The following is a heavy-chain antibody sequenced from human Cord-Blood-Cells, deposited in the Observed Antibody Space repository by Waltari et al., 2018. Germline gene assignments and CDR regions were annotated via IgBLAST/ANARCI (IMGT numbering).Heavy chain of an antibody. V-gene: IGHV1-2*02. J-gene: IGHJ3*02. CDR1: GYTFTGYY. D-gene: IGHD7-27*01. CDR3: ARGLTGLDAFDI. Sequence: VQSGAGVKTPGASVQLSCTASGYTFTGYYMHWVRQAPGQGLEWMGWINPNSGGTNYAQKFQGRVTMTRDTSISTAYMELSRLRSDDTAVYYCARGLTGLDAFDIWGQGTMVTVSS. CDR2: INPNSGGT.